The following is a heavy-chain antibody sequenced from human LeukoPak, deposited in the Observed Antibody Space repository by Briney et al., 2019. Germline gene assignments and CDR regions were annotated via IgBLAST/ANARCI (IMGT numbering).Heavy chain of an antibody. Sequence: GGSLRLSCAASGFTFSSYSMNWVRQAPGKGLEWVSSISSSSSYIYYADSVKGRFTISRDNAKNSLYLQMNSLRAEDTAVYYCARDENSSGWYQFDYWGQGTLVTVSS. CDR3: ARDENSSGWYQFDY. D-gene: IGHD6-19*01. CDR1: GFTFSSYS. J-gene: IGHJ4*02. V-gene: IGHV3-21*01. CDR2: ISSSSSYI.